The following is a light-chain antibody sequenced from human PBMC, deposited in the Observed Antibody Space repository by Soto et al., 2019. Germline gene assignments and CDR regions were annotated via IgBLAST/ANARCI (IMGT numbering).Light chain of an antibody. J-gene: IGKJ1*01. CDR1: QSVSSSY. CDR2: GAS. CDR3: QQYGSSPWT. V-gene: IGKV3-20*01. Sequence: EIVLTQSPGTLSLSPGERATLSCRASQSVSSSYLAWYQQKPGQAPRPLIYGASSRAIGTPDRFSGSGSGTDFTLTFSRLETEDFAVYYCQQYGSSPWTFGQGTKVDI.